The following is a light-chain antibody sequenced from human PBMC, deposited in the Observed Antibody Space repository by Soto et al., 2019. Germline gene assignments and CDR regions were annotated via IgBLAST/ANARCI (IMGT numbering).Light chain of an antibody. Sequence: EVVMTQSPATLSVSPGEGVTLSCRASQGIGDTLAWYQHKPGQTPRLLIYDTSTRATGVPARFSGGRSGPEFTLTISSLQPEDFATYFCQQLNTFPPFFTFGPGTKVDI. CDR2: DTS. V-gene: IGKV3-15*01. CDR1: QGIGDT. J-gene: IGKJ3*01. CDR3: QQLNTFPPFFT.